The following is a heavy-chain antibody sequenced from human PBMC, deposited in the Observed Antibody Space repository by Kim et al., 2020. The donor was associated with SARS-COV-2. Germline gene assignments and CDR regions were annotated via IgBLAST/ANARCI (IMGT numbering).Heavy chain of an antibody. CDR3: AKVTSGSSGWFEYFQH. CDR1: GFTFNSYA. J-gene: IGHJ1*01. D-gene: IGHD6-19*01. V-gene: IGHV3-23*01. Sequence: GGSLRLSCAASGFTFNSYAMSWVRQAPGKGLEWVSSIRDSGGSTKYAESVKGRFSISRDNSKNTLYLQMDSLRAEDTAVYYCAKVTSGSSGWFEYFQHWGQGTLVTVSS. CDR2: IRDSGGST.